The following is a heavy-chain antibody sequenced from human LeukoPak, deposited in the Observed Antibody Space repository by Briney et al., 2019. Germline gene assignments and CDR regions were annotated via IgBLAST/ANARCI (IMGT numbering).Heavy chain of an antibody. CDR1: GFTFSSYS. CDR3: AKAIVTTITDFDY. CDR2: ITGSGDST. J-gene: IGHJ4*02. D-gene: IGHD5-12*01. Sequence: GGSLRLSCAASGFTFSSYSMSWVRQAPGKGLEWVSAITGSGDSTYHADSVKGRFTISRDNSKNTLYLQMNSLRAEDTAIYYCAKAIVTTITDFDYWGQGTLVTVSS. V-gene: IGHV3-23*01.